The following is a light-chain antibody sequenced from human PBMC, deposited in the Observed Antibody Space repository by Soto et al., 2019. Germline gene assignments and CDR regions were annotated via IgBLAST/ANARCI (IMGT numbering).Light chain of an antibody. CDR1: QSISSY. V-gene: IGKV1-39*01. CDR2: ATS. Sequence: DIPMTQSPSSLSVSVGDRVTITCRASQSISSYLHWYHQESGKAPQLLIYATSILQSGVPSRFSGSRSGTDFTLTISSLQPEDFATYYCQQSYSSPPTFGQGTKVEI. J-gene: IGKJ1*01. CDR3: QQSYSSPPT.